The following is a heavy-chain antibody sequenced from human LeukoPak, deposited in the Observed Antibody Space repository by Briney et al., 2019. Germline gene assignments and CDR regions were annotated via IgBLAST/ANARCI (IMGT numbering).Heavy chain of an antibody. D-gene: IGHD6-25*01. V-gene: IGHV3-53*01. CDR2: IYSGGST. CDR1: GFTVSSNY. CDR3: ARERGAAALDY. J-gene: IGHJ4*02. Sequence: PEGSLRLSCAASGFTVSSNYMSWVRQAPGKGLEWVSVIYSGGSTYYADSVKGRFTISRDNSKNTLYLQMRSLRAEDTAVYYCARERGAAALDYWGQGTLVTVSS.